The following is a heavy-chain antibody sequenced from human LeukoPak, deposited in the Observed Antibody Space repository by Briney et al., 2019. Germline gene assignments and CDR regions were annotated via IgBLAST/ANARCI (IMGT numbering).Heavy chain of an antibody. CDR3: ARGGENYYGSGSHDY. CDR1: GFTFRSYW. D-gene: IGHD3-10*01. Sequence: LTGGSLRLSCAASGFTFRSYWMNWVRQAPGKGLEWVANIKHDGSEKYYVDSVKGRFTISRDNAKNSLYLQMNSLRAEDTAVYYCARGGENYYGSGSHDYWGQGTLVTVSS. CDR2: IKHDGSEK. J-gene: IGHJ4*02. V-gene: IGHV3-7*01.